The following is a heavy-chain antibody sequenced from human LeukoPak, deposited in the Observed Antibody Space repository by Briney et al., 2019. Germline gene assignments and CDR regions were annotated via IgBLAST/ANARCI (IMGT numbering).Heavy chain of an antibody. CDR2: ISYDGDGT. Sequence: GRSLRLSCVASGFTFSTYGMHWVRQAPGKGLEWVAVISYDGDGTDYRDSVKGRFTISRDNSKDTLLLQMDSLRPEDTAVYYCAKPRPPWPTVTPLENWGQGTLVTVSS. CDR3: AKPRPPWPTVTPLEN. D-gene: IGHD4-17*01. V-gene: IGHV3-30*18. J-gene: IGHJ4*02. CDR1: GFTFSTYG.